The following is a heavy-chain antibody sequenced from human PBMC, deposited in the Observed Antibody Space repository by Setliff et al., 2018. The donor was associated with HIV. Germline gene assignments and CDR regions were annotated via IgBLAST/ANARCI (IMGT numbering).Heavy chain of an antibody. CDR1: GYTFTSYG. D-gene: IGHD3-22*01. J-gene: IGHJ4*02. CDR2: ISAYNGNT. V-gene: IGHV1-18*01. Sequence: ASVKVSCKASGYTFTSYGISWVRQAPGQGLEWMGWISAYNGNTNYAQKLQGRVTMTTDTSTSTAYMELRSLRSDDTAVYYCARGMDYYDTSGYYQYYFDYWGQGTLVTVS. CDR3: ARGMDYYDTSGYYQYYFDY.